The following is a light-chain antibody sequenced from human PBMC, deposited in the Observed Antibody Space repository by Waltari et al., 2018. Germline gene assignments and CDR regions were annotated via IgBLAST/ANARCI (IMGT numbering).Light chain of an antibody. CDR1: QSLLISNGNNF. V-gene: IGKV2-28*01. Sequence: DIAMTQSPLSLPVTPGEPASISCKPSQSLLISNGNNFLDWYLQSPGQSPQLLIYMGSNRASGVPDRFSGSGSGTDLTLKISRVEAEDVGMYYCMHGVQIPLTFGGGTKVEIK. CDR2: MGS. CDR3: MHGVQIPLT. J-gene: IGKJ4*01.